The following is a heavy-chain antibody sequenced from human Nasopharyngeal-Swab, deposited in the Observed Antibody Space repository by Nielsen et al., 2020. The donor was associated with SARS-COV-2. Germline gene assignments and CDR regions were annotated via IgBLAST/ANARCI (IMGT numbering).Heavy chain of an antibody. CDR2: IYYSGST. J-gene: IGHJ3*02. CDR3: AKQLAAAGPPGAFDI. D-gene: IGHD6-13*01. V-gene: IGHV4-39*01. Sequence: PGKGLEWIGSIYYSGSTYYNPSLKRRVTISVDTSKNQFSLKLSSVTAADTAVYYCAKQLAAAGPPGAFDIWGQGTMVTVSS.